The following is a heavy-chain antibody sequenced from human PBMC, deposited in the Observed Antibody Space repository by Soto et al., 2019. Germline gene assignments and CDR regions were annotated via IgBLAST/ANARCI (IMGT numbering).Heavy chain of an antibody. CDR3: ARGYYDSSAYSYFDY. J-gene: IGHJ4*02. D-gene: IGHD3-22*01. V-gene: IGHV1-46*01. CDR1: GYIFTNYN. Sequence: ASVKVSCKASGYIFTNYNMHWVRQAPGQGLEWMGIINPSGGSTTHLQKFQGRVTMTRDTSTSTVYMELSSLRSEDTAVYYCARGYYDSSAYSYFDYWGQGPLVTVSS. CDR2: INPSGGST.